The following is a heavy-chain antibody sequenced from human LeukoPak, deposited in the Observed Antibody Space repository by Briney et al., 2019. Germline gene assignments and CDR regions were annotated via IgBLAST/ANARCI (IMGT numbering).Heavy chain of an antibody. V-gene: IGHV3-7*01. D-gene: IGHD2-2*01. CDR1: GFTFSSYW. J-gene: IGHJ6*03. CDR2: IKQDGSEK. CDR3: ARDLGDCSSTSCYYYYYMDV. Sequence: GGSLRLSCAASGFTFSSYWMSWVRQAPGKGLQWVANIKQDGSEKYYVDSVKGRFTISRDNAKNSLYLQMNSLRAEDTAVYYCARDLGDCSSTSCYYYYYMDVWGKGTTVTVSS.